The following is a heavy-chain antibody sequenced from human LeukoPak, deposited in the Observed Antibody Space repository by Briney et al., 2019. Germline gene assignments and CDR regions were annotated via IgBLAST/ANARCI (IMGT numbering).Heavy chain of an antibody. CDR2: ISAYNGNT. V-gene: IGHV1-18*01. J-gene: IGHJ6*02. Sequence: ASVKVSCKASGYTFTSYGISWVRQAPGQGLEWMGWISAYNGNTNYAQKLQGRVTMTTDTSTSTAYMELRSLRSDDTAVYYCARTLSIFGVVSLYYYGMDVWGQGTTVTVSS. CDR1: GYTFTSYG. D-gene: IGHD3-3*01. CDR3: ARTLSIFGVVSLYYYGMDV.